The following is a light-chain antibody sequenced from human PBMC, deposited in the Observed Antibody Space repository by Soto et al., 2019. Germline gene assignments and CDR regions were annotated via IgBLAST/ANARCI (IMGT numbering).Light chain of an antibody. J-gene: IGKJ1*01. Sequence: EIVMTQSPATLSVSPGERATLSCRASQSVSSNLAWYQQKPGQAPRLLIYGASTRATGIPARFSGSGSGTEFTLTISSLQSEDFAVYYCQQYNNWPRTFGQGTKVERK. CDR3: QQYNNWPRT. CDR1: QSVSSN. CDR2: GAS. V-gene: IGKV3-15*01.